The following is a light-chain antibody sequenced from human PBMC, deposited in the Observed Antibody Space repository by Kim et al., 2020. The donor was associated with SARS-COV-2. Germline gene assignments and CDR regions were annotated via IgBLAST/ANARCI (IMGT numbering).Light chain of an antibody. CDR3: QQYDDWPPVT. Sequence: EIVMTQSPATLSVSPGERVTLSCRASQSVSSNVAWYQQKPGQTPRLLIYGASTRATGIPARFSASGSGTEFTLTISSLQSGDFAVYYCQQYDDWPPVTFGQGTRLEIK. V-gene: IGKV3-15*01. CDR2: GAS. J-gene: IGKJ5*01. CDR1: QSVSSN.